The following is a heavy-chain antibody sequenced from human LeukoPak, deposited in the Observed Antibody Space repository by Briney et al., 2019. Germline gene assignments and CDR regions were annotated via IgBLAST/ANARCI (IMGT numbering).Heavy chain of an antibody. CDR3: ARSAGGASFYY. V-gene: IGHV4-59*01. CDR1: GGSISSYY. D-gene: IGHD1-26*01. J-gene: IGHJ4*02. Sequence: PSETLSLTCTVSGGSISSYYWSWIRQPPGKGLEWVGYTYYSGSTNYNPSLKSRVTISVDTSKNQFSLKLSSVTAADTAVYYCARSAGGASFYYWGQGTLVTVSS. CDR2: TYYSGST.